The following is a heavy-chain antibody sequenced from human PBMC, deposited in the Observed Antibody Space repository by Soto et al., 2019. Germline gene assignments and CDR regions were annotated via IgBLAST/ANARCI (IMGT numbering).Heavy chain of an antibody. CDR3: ARGSMDIVATIGSWYFDN. V-gene: IGHV4-34*01. D-gene: IGHD5-12*01. Sequence: PSETLSLTCAVYGGSFSGYYWTWIRQPPGKGLEWIGEINHGGSTNYNLSLKSRVTISVDTSKNQFSLKLSSVTAADTAVYYCARGSMDIVATIGSWYFDNWGQGDLVTVSS. J-gene: IGHJ4*02. CDR1: GGSFSGYY. CDR2: INHGGST.